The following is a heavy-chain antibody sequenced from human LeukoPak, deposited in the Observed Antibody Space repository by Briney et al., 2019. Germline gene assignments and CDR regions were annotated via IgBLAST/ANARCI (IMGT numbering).Heavy chain of an antibody. J-gene: IGHJ4*02. CDR1: GFTVITND. V-gene: IGHV3-53*01. CDR3: ARGVEPLAANTLAY. Sequence: GGSLRLSCAASGFTVITNDVTWVRQAPGKGLEWVSVLYRDGNTKYADSVQGRFTISRDHSKNTLSLEMNSLSPDDTAVYYCARGVEPLAANTLAYWGQGTLVTVSS. D-gene: IGHD1-14*01. CDR2: LYRDGNT.